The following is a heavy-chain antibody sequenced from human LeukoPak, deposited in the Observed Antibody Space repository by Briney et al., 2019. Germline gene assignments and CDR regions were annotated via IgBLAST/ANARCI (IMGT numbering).Heavy chain of an antibody. CDR1: GYTFTGYY. J-gene: IGHJ6*02. CDR2: INPKSGAT. Sequence: ASVKVSCKASGYTFTGYYMHWVRQAPGQGLEWMGWINPKSGATTYAQKFQDRVTLTRDTSNNTAYMDLSGLTSDDTAVFYCAKGATEGYYYYYGLDVWGQGTTVTVSS. CDR3: AKGATEGYYYYYGLDV. V-gene: IGHV1-2*02.